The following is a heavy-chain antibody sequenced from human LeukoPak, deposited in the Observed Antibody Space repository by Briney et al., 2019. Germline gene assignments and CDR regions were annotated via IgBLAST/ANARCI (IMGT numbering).Heavy chain of an antibody. Sequence: PSETLSLTCNVSGVSISSDYWSWIRQPPGKGLEWIGYINYSGRSSYNPALKSRVTISVDTSSNQVSLKLRSVTAADTAVYYCARLDCSADACYNYWGLGSLFTVSA. CDR2: INYSGRS. D-gene: IGHD2-15*01. CDR1: GVSISSDY. V-gene: IGHV4-59*08. CDR3: ARLDCSADACYNY. J-gene: IGHJ4*02.